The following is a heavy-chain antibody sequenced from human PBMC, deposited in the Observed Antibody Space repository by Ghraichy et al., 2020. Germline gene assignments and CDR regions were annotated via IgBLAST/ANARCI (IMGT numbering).Heavy chain of an antibody. CDR3: VGVAGTSSAFDY. J-gene: IGHJ4*02. D-gene: IGHD6-19*01. CDR2: ISSSSSYI. CDR1: GFTFSSYS. V-gene: IGHV3-21*01. Sequence: GGSLRLSCAASGFTFSSYSMNWVRQAPGKGLEWVSSISSSSSYIYYADSVKGRFTISRDNAKNSLYLQMNSLRAEDTAVYYCVGVAGTSSAFDYWGQGTLVTVSS.